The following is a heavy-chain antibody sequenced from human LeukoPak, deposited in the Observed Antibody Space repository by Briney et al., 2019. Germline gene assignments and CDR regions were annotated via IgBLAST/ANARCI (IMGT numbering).Heavy chain of an antibody. CDR2: ISGSGDNT. CDR3: AKGGESYYGSGSFTPFDY. CDR1: GFTFSSYA. V-gene: IGHV3-23*01. Sequence: GGSLRLSCAASGFTFSSYAMIWVRQAPGKGLEWVSGISGSGDNTYYADYVKGRFTVSRDNSKNTLYLQMNSLRAEDTAMYYCAKGGESYYGSGSFTPFDYWGQGTLVTVSS. J-gene: IGHJ4*02. D-gene: IGHD3-10*01.